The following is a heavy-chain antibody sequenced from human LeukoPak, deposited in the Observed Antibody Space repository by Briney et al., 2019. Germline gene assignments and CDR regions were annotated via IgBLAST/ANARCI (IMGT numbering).Heavy chain of an antibody. Sequence: GGSLRLSCAASGFTFSSYAMTWIRQAPGKGLEWISYISSGGGARYYADPVKGRFTISRDNAKNSLYLQMNSLRAEDTAVYYCARTGQGTDYWGQGTLVSVSS. CDR2: ISSGGGAR. CDR3: ARTGQGTDY. V-gene: IGHV3-48*04. D-gene: IGHD3-10*01. CDR1: GFTFSSYA. J-gene: IGHJ4*02.